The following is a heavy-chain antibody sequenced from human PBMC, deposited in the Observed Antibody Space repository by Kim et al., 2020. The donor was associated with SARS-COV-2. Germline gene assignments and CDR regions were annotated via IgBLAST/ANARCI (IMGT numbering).Heavy chain of an antibody. CDR1: GDSLSGSCCC. V-gene: IGHV4-39*01. CDR2: IYHRGDS. J-gene: IGHJ4*02. CDR3: ARYRLTGSGGRGYFDY. D-gene: IGHD3-16*02. Sequence: SETLSLTCTVSGDSLSGSCCCWGWIRQPPGKGPEWNGNIYHRGDSYYGPSLESRVTISVDTSKNEFSLKLRSVTAADTAVYYCARYRLTGSGGRGYFDYRGQGRLVTVSS.